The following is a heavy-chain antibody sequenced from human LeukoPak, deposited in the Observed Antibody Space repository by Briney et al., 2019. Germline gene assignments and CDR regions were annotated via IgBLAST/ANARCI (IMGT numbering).Heavy chain of an antibody. Sequence: ASVKISCKAAVYSFTSYYMHWILQAPEKGLEWVGRIDPEDGDTVYSKKFQGRVTITADASTDTVYMQLAGLSSDDTAVFFCARDLGRNVNYGFYFDYWGQGTLVAVSS. CDR2: IDPEDGDT. CDR3: ARDLGRNVNYGFYFDY. CDR1: VYSFTSYY. D-gene: IGHD3-10*01. V-gene: IGHV1-69-2*01. J-gene: IGHJ4*02.